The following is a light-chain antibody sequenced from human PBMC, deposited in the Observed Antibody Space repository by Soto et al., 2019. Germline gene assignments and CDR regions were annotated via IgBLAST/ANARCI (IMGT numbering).Light chain of an antibody. CDR3: QQYEKSPRT. Sequence: EIVLAQSPGTLSLSPGERATLSCRASQSVSSNSLAWYQQKRGQAPRLLIYGASSRATGIPDRFSGSGSGTDFTLIITRLEPEDVAVYYCQQYEKSPRTFGQGTKVEIK. J-gene: IGKJ1*01. CDR2: GAS. V-gene: IGKV3-20*01. CDR1: QSVSSNS.